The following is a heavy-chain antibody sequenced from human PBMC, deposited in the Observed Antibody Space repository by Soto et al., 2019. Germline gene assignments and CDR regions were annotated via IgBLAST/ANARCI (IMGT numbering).Heavy chain of an antibody. CDR3: AKGEVRAIMPSTFDY. CDR2: ISNDGSNE. V-gene: IGHV3-30*18. CDR1: GFTFRWFG. Sequence: GVSLRLSCAGSGFTFRWFGMNWVRQAPGKGLEWVARISNDGSNEYYVDSVKGRFTISRDNSKNTLYLQMDSLRAEDTAVYYCAKGEVRAIMPSTFDYWCMGTLVNVS. J-gene: IGHJ4*02. D-gene: IGHD3-10*01.